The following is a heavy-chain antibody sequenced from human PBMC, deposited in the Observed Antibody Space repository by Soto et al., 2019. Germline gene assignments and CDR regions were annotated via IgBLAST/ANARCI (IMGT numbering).Heavy chain of an antibody. D-gene: IGHD2-2*01. J-gene: IGHJ5*02. V-gene: IGHV3-23*01. CDR1: GFTFSSFA. Sequence: PGGSLRLSCAASGFTFSSFAMSWVRQAPGKGLEWVSAIIGSGDATFYAVSVRGRFTISRDNSKNTLYFQMNSLGAEDTALYYCSSGLVGYCSSSSCHAYRFDPWGQGTLVTVSS. CDR3: SSGLVGYCSSSSCHAYRFDP. CDR2: IIGSGDAT.